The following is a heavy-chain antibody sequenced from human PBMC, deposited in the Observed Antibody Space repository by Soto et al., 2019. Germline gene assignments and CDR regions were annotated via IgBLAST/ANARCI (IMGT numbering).Heavy chain of an antibody. D-gene: IGHD1-26*01. CDR1: GFTFTSYG. J-gene: IGHJ5*02. V-gene: IGHV1-18*01. Sequence: ASVKVSCKASGFTFTSYGITWVRQAPGQGLEWMGWISADDGHTNFAQKFQGRISMATDTSTTTAYMELKSLTSDDTAVYYCARLHISGSGINWFHTWGQGTLVTVSS. CDR3: ARLHISGSGINWFHT. CDR2: ISADDGHT.